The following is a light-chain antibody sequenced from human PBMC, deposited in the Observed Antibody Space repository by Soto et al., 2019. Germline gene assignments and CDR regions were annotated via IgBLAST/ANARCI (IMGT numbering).Light chain of an antibody. Sequence: EIVMTQSPATLSVSPGESATLSCRASQSVSSNLAWYQHKPGRAPRLLIYGASTRATGVPAGFSGSGSGTQFTLTISSLQSEDFAVYYCQQYNNWPGTFGQGTKVDIK. CDR1: QSVSSN. V-gene: IGKV3-15*01. J-gene: IGKJ1*01. CDR2: GAS. CDR3: QQYNNWPGT.